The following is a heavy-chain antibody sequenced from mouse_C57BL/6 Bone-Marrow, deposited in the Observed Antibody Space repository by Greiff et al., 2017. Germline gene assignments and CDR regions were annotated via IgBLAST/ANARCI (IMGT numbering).Heavy chain of an antibody. D-gene: IGHD1-1*01. V-gene: IGHV1-55*01. J-gene: IGHJ1*03. CDR3: ARVTYGSSYDRTYWYFDV. CDR2: IYPGSGST. CDR1: GYTFTSYW. Sequence: QVHVKQPGAELVKPGASVKMSCKASGYTFTSYWITWVKQRPGQGLEWIGDIYPGSGSTNYNEKFKSKATLTVDTSSSTAYMQLSSLTSEDSAVYYWARVTYGSSYDRTYWYFDVWGTGTTVTVSS.